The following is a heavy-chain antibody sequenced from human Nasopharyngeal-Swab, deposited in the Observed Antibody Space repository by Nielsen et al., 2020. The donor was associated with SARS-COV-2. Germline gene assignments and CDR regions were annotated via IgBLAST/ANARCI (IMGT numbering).Heavy chain of an antibody. CDR2: INPNSGDT. V-gene: IGHV1-2*06. D-gene: IGHD6-6*01. CDR1: GYTFTSYD. J-gene: IGHJ4*02. Sequence: ASVKVSCKASGYTFTSYDINWVRRASGQGLEWMGRINPNSGDTNYAQKFQGRVTMTRDTSISTAYMELSRLRSDDTAVYYCARVYSRSFEYWGQGAQVTVSS. CDR3: ARVYSRSFEY.